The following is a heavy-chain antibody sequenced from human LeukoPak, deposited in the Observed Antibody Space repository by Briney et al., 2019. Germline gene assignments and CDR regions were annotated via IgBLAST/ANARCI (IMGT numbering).Heavy chain of an antibody. D-gene: IGHD2-2*01. Sequence: SETLSLTCTASGGSFTTHYWSWIRQPPGKGLEWIGYIYYSGSTNYNPSLKSRVTISVDTSKNQFSLKLSSVTAADTAVYCCAVYRRYCSSTSCQNWFDPWGQGTLVTVSS. J-gene: IGHJ5*02. CDR2: IYYSGST. V-gene: IGHV4-59*11. CDR1: GGSFTTHY. CDR3: AVYRRYCSSTSCQNWFDP.